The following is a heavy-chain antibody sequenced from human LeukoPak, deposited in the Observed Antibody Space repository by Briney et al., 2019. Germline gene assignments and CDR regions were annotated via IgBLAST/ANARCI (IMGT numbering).Heavy chain of an antibody. CDR2: IIPILGIA. Sequence: SVKVSCKASGGTFSSYAISWVRQAPGQGLEWMGRIIPILGIANYAQKFQGRVTITADKSTSTAYMELSSLRSEDTAVYYCARPDTIFGVVQLDYWGQGTPVTVSS. CDR1: GGTFSSYA. D-gene: IGHD3-3*01. J-gene: IGHJ4*02. CDR3: ARPDTIFGVVQLDY. V-gene: IGHV1-69*04.